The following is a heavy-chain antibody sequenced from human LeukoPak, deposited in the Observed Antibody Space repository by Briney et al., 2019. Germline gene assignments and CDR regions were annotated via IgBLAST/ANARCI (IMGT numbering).Heavy chain of an antibody. V-gene: IGHV4-31*03. D-gene: IGHD5-18*01. J-gene: IGHJ4*02. Sequence: SETLSLTCTVSGGSITGGAYYWTWIRQLPGKGLEWIGFIHYSGSTYYNPSLKSRVTISVDTSKNQFSLKLSSVTAADTAVYYCARGLGHSYGYPFDYWGQGTLVSVSS. CDR2: IHYSGST. CDR1: GGSITGGAYY. CDR3: ARGLGHSYGYPFDY.